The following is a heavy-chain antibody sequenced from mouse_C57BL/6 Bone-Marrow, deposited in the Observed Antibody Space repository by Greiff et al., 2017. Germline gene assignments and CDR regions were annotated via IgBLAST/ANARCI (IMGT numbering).Heavy chain of an antibody. CDR2: IYPGDGDT. CDR1: GYAFSSSW. D-gene: IGHD2-4*01. J-gene: IGHJ4*01. CDR3: ARDGLRGDY. V-gene: IGHV1-82*01. Sequence: VEPGASVKISCTASGYAFSSSWMNWVKQRPGKGLEWIGRIYPGDGDTNYNGKFKGKATLTADKSSSTAYMQLSSLTSEDSAVYFCARDGLRGDYWGQGTSVTVSS.